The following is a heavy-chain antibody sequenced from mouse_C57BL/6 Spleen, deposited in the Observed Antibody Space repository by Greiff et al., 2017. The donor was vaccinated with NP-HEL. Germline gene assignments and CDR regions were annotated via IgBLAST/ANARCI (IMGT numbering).Heavy chain of an antibody. CDR3: ERGGRRRHEGGLDY. D-gene: IGHD3-1*01. J-gene: IGHJ2*01. CDR2: INPNNGGT. CDR1: GYTFTDYN. Sequence: EVQLQQSGPELVKPGASVKMSCKASGYTFTDYNMHWVKQSHGKSLEWIGYINPNNGGTSYNQKFKGKATLTVNKSSSTAYMELRSLTSEDSAVYYCERGGRRRHEGGLDYWGQGTTLTVSS. V-gene: IGHV1-22*01.